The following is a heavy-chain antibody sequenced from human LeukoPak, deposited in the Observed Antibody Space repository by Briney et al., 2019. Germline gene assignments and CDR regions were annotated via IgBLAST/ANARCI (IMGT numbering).Heavy chain of an antibody. J-gene: IGHJ6*03. CDR1: GGSISNYY. CDR2: ISYSGST. V-gene: IGHV4-59*01. D-gene: IGHD3-22*01. Sequence: SETLSLTCTVSGGSISNYYWSWIRQTPGKGLEWIGYISYSGSTNYNPSLRGRVTISVDTSKNHFSLKLSSVTAADTAVYYCAVDNDSTGYYFSMDVWGKGTTVTVSS. CDR3: AVDNDSTGYYFSMDV.